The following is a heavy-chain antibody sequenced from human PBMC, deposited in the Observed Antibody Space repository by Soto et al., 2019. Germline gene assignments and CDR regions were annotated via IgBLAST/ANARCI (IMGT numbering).Heavy chain of an antibody. V-gene: IGHV3-30*18. CDR1: GFTFSSYG. D-gene: IGHD1-7*01. CDR3: AKGKETATYYYGMDV. Sequence: GGSLRLSCAASGFTFSSYGMHWVRQAPGKGLEWVAVISYDGSNKYYADSVKGRFTISRDNSKNTLYLQMNSLRAEDTAVYYCAKGKETATYYYGMDVWGQGTTVTVSS. CDR2: ISYDGSNK. J-gene: IGHJ6*02.